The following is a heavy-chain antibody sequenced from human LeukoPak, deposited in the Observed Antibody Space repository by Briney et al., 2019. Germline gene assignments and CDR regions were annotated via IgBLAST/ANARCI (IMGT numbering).Heavy chain of an antibody. V-gene: IGHV4-34*01. J-gene: IGHJ4*02. D-gene: IGHD6-19*01. CDR2: INHYGST. Sequence: SETLSLTCAVYGGSFSGYYWSWIRQPPGKGLEWIGEINHYGSTKYNPSLKSRVTISVDTSKNQFSLKLSSVTAADTAVYYCASSQSSGWHSFDYWGQGTLVTVSS. CDR3: ASSQSSGWHSFDY. CDR1: GGSFSGYY.